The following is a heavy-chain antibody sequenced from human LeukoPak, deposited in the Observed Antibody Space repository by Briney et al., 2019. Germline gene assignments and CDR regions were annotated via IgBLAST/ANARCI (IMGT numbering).Heavy chain of an antibody. V-gene: IGHV1-69*13. J-gene: IGHJ6*02. D-gene: IGHD6-13*01. Sequence: ASVKVSCKASGYTFTSYGISWVRQAPGQGLEWMGGIIPIFGTANYAQKFQGRVTITADESTSTAYMELSSLRSEDTAVYYCARAVIAAAGPPFNYYYGMDVWGQGTTVTVSS. CDR2: IIPIFGTA. CDR1: GYTFTSYG. CDR3: ARAVIAAAGPPFNYYYGMDV.